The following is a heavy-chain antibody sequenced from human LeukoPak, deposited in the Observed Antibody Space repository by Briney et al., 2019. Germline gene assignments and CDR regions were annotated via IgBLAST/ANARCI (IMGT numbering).Heavy chain of an antibody. D-gene: IGHD1-26*01. V-gene: IGHV3-33*06. CDR2: IWHDGSKT. CDR1: GFIFSSYG. Sequence: GGSLRLPCIASGFIFSSYGMHWVRQAPGKGLEWVAIIWHDGSKTFYSDSVKGRFAVSRGNPKNTLYLQMNSMRGEDTAVYYCAKDKMVEKWELGDGVDMWGQGTMVTVSS. J-gene: IGHJ3*02. CDR3: AKDKMVEKWELGDGVDM.